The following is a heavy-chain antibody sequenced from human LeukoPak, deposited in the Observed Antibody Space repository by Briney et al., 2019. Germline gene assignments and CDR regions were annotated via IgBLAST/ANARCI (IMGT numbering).Heavy chain of an antibody. J-gene: IGHJ4*02. D-gene: IGHD6-13*01. CDR2: INPNSGGT. V-gene: IGHV1-2*02. Sequence: GASVKVSCKASGYTFTGYYMHWVRQAPGQGLEWMGWINPNSGGTNYAQKFQGRVTMTRDTSISTAYMELTRLTSDDTAVFYCARDRAVIGAAGYLTDYWGQGTLITVSS. CDR3: ARDRAVIGAAGYLTDY. CDR1: GYTFTGYY.